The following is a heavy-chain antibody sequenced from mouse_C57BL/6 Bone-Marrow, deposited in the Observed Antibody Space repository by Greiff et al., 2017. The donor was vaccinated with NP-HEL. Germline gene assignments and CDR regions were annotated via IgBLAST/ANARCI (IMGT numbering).Heavy chain of an antibody. CDR1: GYTFTSYW. J-gene: IGHJ4*01. CDR3: ARSIITTWYYYAMDY. D-gene: IGHD2-12*01. Sequence: QVQLQQPGTELVKPGASVKLSCKASGYTFTSYWMHWVKQRPGQGLEWIGNINPSNGGTNYNEKFKSKATLTVDKSSSTAYMQLSSLTSEDSAVYYCARSIITTWYYYAMDYWGQGTSVTVSS. V-gene: IGHV1-53*01. CDR2: INPSNGGT.